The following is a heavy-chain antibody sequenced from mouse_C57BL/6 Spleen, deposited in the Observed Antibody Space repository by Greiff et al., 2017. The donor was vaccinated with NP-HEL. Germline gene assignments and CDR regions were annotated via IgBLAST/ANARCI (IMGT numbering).Heavy chain of an antibody. J-gene: IGHJ3*01. V-gene: IGHV5-6*01. D-gene: IGHD2-4*01. CDR3: AGHEGYDYETWFAY. Sequence: EVKLMESGGDLVKPGGSLKLSCAASGFTFSSYGKSWVRQTPDKRLEWVATISSGGSYTYYPDSVKGRFTISRDNAKNTLYLQMSSLKSEDTAMYYCAGHEGYDYETWFAYWGQGTLVTVSA. CDR1: GFTFSSYG. CDR2: ISSGGSYT.